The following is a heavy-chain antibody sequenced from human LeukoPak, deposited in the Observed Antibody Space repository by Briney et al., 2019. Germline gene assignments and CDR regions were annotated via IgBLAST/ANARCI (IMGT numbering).Heavy chain of an antibody. V-gene: IGHV7-4-1*02. D-gene: IGHD2-2*01. CDR2: INTDAGNP. CDR1: GYSFRNYA. Sequence: ASVKVSCKASGYSFRNYALNWVRQAPGQGLEWMGWINTDAGNPTYAQGFTGRFVFSLDTSVSTAYLQISALKAEDTAVYYCARGDCSSTSCNGQYFQHWGQGTLVTVSS. J-gene: IGHJ1*01. CDR3: ARGDCSSTSCNGQYFQH.